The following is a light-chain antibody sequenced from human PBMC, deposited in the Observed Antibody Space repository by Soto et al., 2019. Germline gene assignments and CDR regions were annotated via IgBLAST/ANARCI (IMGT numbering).Light chain of an antibody. V-gene: IGKV4-1*01. CDR1: QSVLYTPNNKNY. CDR3: QQYHSIFPIT. CDR2: WAS. J-gene: IGKJ5*01. Sequence: DIVMTQSPDSLAVSLGERATINCRSSQSVLYTPNNKNYLAWYQQKPGQPPKLLIYWASTRESGVPDRFSGSGSGTDFTLTISSLQAEDVAVYYCQQYHSIFPITFGQGTRLEIK.